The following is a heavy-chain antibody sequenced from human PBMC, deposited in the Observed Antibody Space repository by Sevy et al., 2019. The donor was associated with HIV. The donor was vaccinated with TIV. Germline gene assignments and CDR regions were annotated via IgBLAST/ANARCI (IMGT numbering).Heavy chain of an antibody. Sequence: GGSLRLSCAGSGFIFSGYWMHWVRQAPGKGLEWVANINEDGTTKYYLDSVKGRFTISRDNAKHSVFLQMNSLRVDDTAVYYCARAIGAATSYWGQGTLVTVSS. J-gene: IGHJ4*02. CDR3: ARAIGAATSY. CDR2: INEDGTTK. D-gene: IGHD2-15*01. V-gene: IGHV3-7*03. CDR1: GFIFSGYW.